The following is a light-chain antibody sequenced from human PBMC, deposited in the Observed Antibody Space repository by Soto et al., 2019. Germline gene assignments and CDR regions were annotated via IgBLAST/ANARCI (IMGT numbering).Light chain of an antibody. CDR3: QQLNSFPIP. CDR1: QGIANF. CDR2: AAS. V-gene: IGKV1-9*01. J-gene: IGKJ3*01. Sequence: IQLTQSPSSLSASVGDRVTISCRASQGIANFLAWYQQKPGKAPKLLIYAASTVQRGAPSRFGGSGSGTDFTLTISSLQPEDFATDYCQQLNSFPIPFGPGTKVYI.